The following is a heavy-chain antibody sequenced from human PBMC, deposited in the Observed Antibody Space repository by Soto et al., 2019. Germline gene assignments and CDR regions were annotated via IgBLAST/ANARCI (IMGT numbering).Heavy chain of an antibody. CDR3: AKELSSMWFPLDY. CDR2: ISGSGGST. D-gene: IGHD6-13*01. J-gene: IGHJ4*02. CDR1: GFTLTSYA. Sequence: LRLSCAVSGFTLTSYAMSWVRQAPGKGLEWVSSISGSGGSTFYADSVKGRFTISSDTSKNTLYLQMNSLRAEDTAVYYCAKELSSMWFPLDYWGQGTLVTVSS. V-gene: IGHV3-23*01.